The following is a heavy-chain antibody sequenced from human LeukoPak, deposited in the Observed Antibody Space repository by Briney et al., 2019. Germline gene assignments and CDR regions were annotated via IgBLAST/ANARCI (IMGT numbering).Heavy chain of an antibody. CDR1: GFTFSSYA. D-gene: IGHD6-6*01. CDR2: ISYDGSNK. V-gene: IGHV3-30-3*01. CDR3: ARGSSSPYYYYGMDV. Sequence: GGSLRLSCAASGFTFSSYAMHWVRQAPGKGLEWVAVISYDGSNKYYADSVKGRFTISRDNSKNTLYLQMNSLRAEDTAVYYCARGSSSPYYYYGMDVWGQGTTVTVSS. J-gene: IGHJ6*02.